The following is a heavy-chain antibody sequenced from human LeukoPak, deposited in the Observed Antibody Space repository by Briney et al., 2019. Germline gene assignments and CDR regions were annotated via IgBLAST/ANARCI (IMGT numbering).Heavy chain of an antibody. CDR2: IWYDGSNK. D-gene: IGHD5-18*01. V-gene: IGHV3-33*01. CDR3: ARGRYSYGRRGFDY. Sequence: GGSLRLSCAASGFTFSSYGMHWVRQAPGKGLEWVAVIWYDGSNKYYADSVKGRSTISRDNSKNTLYLQMNSLRAEDTAVYYCARGRYSYGRRGFDYWGQGTLVTVSS. J-gene: IGHJ4*02. CDR1: GFTFSSYG.